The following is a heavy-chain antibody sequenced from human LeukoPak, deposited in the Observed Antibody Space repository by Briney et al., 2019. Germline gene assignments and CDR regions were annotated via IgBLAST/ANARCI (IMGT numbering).Heavy chain of an antibody. CDR1: GYSIRSGYY. Sequence: SETLSLTCAVSGYSIRSGYYWGWIRQPPGEGVEWIGTIYRTRSTYYNPSLKSRVTISIDTSKIQFSLRLSSVTAADTAVYYCARQIGYNYVPHGLDPWGQGTLVTVSS. V-gene: IGHV4-38-2*01. D-gene: IGHD5-18*01. J-gene: IGHJ5*02. CDR2: IYRTRST. CDR3: ARQIGYNYVPHGLDP.